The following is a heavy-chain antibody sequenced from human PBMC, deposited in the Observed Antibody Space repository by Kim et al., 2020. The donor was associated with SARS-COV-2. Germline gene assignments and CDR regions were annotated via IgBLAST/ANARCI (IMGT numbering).Heavy chain of an antibody. V-gene: IGHV3-49*04. CDR2: IRSKAYGGTT. CDR3: HGGDSSGWYRWRGFDY. J-gene: IGHJ4*02. D-gene: IGHD6-19*01. CDR1: GFTFGDYA. Sequence: GGSLRLSCTATGFTFGDYAMSWVRQAPGKGLEWVGFIRSKAYGGTTEYAASVKCRFTISRDDSKSIAYLQMNSLKTEDTAVYYCHGGDSSGWYRWRGFDYWGQGTLVTVSS.